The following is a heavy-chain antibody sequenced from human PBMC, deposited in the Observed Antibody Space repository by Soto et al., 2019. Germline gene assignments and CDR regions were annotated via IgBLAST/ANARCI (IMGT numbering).Heavy chain of an antibody. Sequence: ASVKVSCKASGYTFTSYGISCVRQAPGQGLEWMGWISAYNGNTNYAQKLQGRVTMTTDTSTSTAYMELRSLRSDDTAVYYCARSPSYCTNGVCPLYYYYYGMDVWGQGTTVTVSS. D-gene: IGHD2-8*01. V-gene: IGHV1-18*01. J-gene: IGHJ6*02. CDR3: ARSPSYCTNGVCPLYYYYYGMDV. CDR1: GYTFTSYG. CDR2: ISAYNGNT.